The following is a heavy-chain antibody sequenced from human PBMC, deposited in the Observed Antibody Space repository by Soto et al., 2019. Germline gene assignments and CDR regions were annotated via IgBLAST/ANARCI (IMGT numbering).Heavy chain of an antibody. CDR1: GYIFTSHD. CDR2: MSPFSGNT. V-gene: IGHV1-8*01. J-gene: IGHJ3*02. CDR3: ARGLCTGGTCYGLTVDI. Sequence: QVQLVQSGAEVKKPGASVKVSCKTSGYIFTSHDINWVRQVPGQGFEWMGWMSPFSGNTGSAQKFQGRVTLTRNTSISTAYMELSSLTSEDTAVYYCARGLCTGGTCYGLTVDIWGPGTTVTVSS. D-gene: IGHD2-15*01.